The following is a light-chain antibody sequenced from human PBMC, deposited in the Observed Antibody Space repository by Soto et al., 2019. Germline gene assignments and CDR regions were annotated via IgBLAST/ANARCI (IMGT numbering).Light chain of an antibody. J-gene: IGKJ1*01. V-gene: IGKV2-28*01. CDR1: QSLLHSNGYSY. Sequence: DIVMPQSPLSLSVTPGEPASISCMSSQSLLHSNGYSYVDWCLQKPGQSPQLLIYLGSNRASGVPDRFSGSGSGTDFTLKISRVEAEDVGVYYCMQGLQTRTFGQGTKADI. CDR3: MQGLQTRT. CDR2: LGS.